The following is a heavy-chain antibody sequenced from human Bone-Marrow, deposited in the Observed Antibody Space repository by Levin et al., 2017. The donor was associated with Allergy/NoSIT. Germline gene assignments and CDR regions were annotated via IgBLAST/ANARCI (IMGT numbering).Heavy chain of an antibody. D-gene: IGHD6-13*01. CDR2: ISYDGSNK. CDR3: AKDHSPGIAADGLDY. CDR1: GFTFSSYG. Sequence: GGSLRLSCAASGFTFSSYGMHWVRQAPGKGLEWVAVISYDGSNKYYADSVKGRFTISRDNSKNTLYLQMNSLRAEDTAVYYCAKDHSPGIAADGLDYWGQGTLVTVYS. J-gene: IGHJ4*02. V-gene: IGHV3-30*18.